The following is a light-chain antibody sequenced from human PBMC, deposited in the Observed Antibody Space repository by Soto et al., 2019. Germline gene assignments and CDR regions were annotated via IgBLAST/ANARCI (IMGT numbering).Light chain of an antibody. Sequence: EIKMTQSPSSLSASVGDRVTLPCRASQSISSYLNWYQLKPGRPPKLLIYFASSLQAGVPSRFSGAGSETDFTLTITDLQPEDFTSYFCLQTDSVPYTFGQGT. CDR1: QSISSY. V-gene: IGKV1-39*01. CDR3: LQTDSVPYT. CDR2: FAS. J-gene: IGKJ2*01.